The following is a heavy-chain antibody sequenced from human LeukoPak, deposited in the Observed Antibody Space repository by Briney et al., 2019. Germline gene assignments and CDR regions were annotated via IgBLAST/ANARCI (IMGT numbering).Heavy chain of an antibody. CDR1: GGSISGYY. D-gene: IGHD5-18*01. CDR2: VHYGGST. CDR3: ARSADTLTQLWFGFDY. Sequence: SETLSLTCTVSGGSISGYYWSWIRQPPGKGLEWIGYVHYGGSTNYNPSLKSRITISVDTSKNQFSLKVNSVTAADTAVYYCARSADTLTQLWFGFDYWGQGSLVTVSA. J-gene: IGHJ4*02. V-gene: IGHV4-59*08.